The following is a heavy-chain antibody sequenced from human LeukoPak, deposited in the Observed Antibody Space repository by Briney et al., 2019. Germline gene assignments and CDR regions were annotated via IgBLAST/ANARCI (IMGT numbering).Heavy chain of an antibody. J-gene: IGHJ4*02. CDR2: IYYSGST. CDR1: AGSISSGDYY. D-gene: IGHD3-22*01. V-gene: IGHV4-30-4*08. CDR3: ARGGYYDSSGYW. Sequence: SETLSLTRTVSAGSISSGDYYWSWIRQPPGKGLEWIGYIYYSGSTYYNPSLKSRVTISVDTSKNQFSLKLSSVTAADTAVYYCARGGYYDSSGYWWGQGTLVTVSS.